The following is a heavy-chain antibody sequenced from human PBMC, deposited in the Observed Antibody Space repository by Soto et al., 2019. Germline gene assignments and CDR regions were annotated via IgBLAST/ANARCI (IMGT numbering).Heavy chain of an antibody. CDR1: GFVFRNYA. J-gene: IGHJ6*02. V-gene: IGHV3-33*08. D-gene: IGHD4-17*01. CDR2: ISYDESNK. CDR3: ARDQASDYGGNSGPNYYYYGMDV. Sequence: GVSLRLSCVASGFVFRNYAMHWVRQAPGKGLEWVASISYDESNKNYADSVKGRFTISRDNSKNTLYLQMNSLRAEDTAVYYCARDQASDYGGNSGPNYYYYGMDVWGQGTTVTVS.